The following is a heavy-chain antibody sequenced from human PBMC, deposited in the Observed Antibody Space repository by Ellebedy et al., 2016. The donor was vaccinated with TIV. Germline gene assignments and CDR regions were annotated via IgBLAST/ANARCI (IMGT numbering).Heavy chain of an antibody. CDR3: AKEREPAVAADY. V-gene: IGHV3-30*02. J-gene: IGHJ4*02. CDR2: IRHDERYK. CDR1: GFTFSGYG. Sequence: GESLKISCAASGFTFSGYGMHWVRQAPGKGLEWVAFIRHDERYKYHADSVEGRFTISRDNSKNTLYLQMNSLRAEDTAVYYCAKEREPAVAADYWGQGTLVTVSS. D-gene: IGHD6-19*01.